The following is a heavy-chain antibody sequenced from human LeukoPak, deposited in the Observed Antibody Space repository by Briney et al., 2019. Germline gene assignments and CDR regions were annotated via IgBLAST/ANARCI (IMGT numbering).Heavy chain of an antibody. V-gene: IGHV1-69*05. Sequence: GASVKVSCKASGGTFSSYAISWVRQAPGQGLEWMGGIIPIFGTANYAQKFQGRVTITTDESTSTAYMELSSLRSEDTAVYYCARENFIPAAGQRNWFDPWGQGTLVTVSS. CDR2: IIPIFGTA. D-gene: IGHD6-13*01. CDR1: GGTFSSYA. CDR3: ARENFIPAAGQRNWFDP. J-gene: IGHJ5*02.